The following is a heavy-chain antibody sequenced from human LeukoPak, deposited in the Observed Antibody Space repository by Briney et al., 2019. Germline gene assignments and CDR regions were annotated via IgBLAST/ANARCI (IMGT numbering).Heavy chain of an antibody. CDR2: INHSGST. V-gene: IGHV4-34*01. CDR1: GGSFSGYY. Sequence: SETLSLTCAVYGGSFSGYYWSWIRQPPGKGLEWIGEINHSGSTNYNPSLKSRVTISVDTSKNQFSLKLSSVTAADTAVYYCARHGERGYSYGHDYWGQGTLVTVSS. J-gene: IGHJ4*02. D-gene: IGHD5-18*01. CDR3: ARHGERGYSYGHDY.